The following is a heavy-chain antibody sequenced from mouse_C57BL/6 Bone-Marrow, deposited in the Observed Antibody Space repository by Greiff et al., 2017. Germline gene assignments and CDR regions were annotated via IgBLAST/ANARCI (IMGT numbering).Heavy chain of an antibody. CDR3: ARRSGYYDV. CDR1: GFTFSSYG. V-gene: IGHV5-6*02. J-gene: IGHJ1*03. D-gene: IGHD1-3*01. CDR2: ISNCGSYT. Sequence: EVNVVESGGDLVKPGGSLKLSCAASGFTFSSYGMSWVRQTPDKRLEWVATISNCGSYTYYPDSVKGSFTMSRDNANNTLYLQISSLKSEDTAMYYCARRSGYYDVGGRGTTVTVSS.